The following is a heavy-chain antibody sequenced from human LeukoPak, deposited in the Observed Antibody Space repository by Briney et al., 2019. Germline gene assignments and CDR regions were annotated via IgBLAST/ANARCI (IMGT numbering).Heavy chain of an antibody. J-gene: IGHJ2*01. CDR3: ARDHGGKVDRYFDL. CDR2: INPNSGGT. CDR1: GYTFTGYY. D-gene: IGHD2-15*01. Sequence: ASVKVSCKASGYTFTGYYMHWVRQAPGQGLEWVGWINPNSGGTNYAQKFQGRVTMTRDTSISTAYMELSRLRSDDTAVYYCARDHGGKVDRYFDLWGRGTLVTVSS. V-gene: IGHV1-2*02.